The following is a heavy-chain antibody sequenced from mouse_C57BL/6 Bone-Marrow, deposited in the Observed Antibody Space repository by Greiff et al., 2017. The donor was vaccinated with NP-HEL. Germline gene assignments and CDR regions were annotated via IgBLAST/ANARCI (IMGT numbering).Heavy chain of an antibody. CDR2: IHPNSGST. V-gene: IGHV1-64*01. Sequence: QVQLQQPGAELVKPGASVKLSCKASGYTFTSYWMHWVKQRPGQGLEWIGMIHPNSGSTNSNEKFKSKATLTVDKSSSTAFMPLSRRTSEDSAVYCCARSGTTVVAYYYAMDYWGQGTSVTVSS. J-gene: IGHJ4*01. CDR1: GYTFTSYW. CDR3: ARSGTTVVAYYYAMDY. D-gene: IGHD1-1*01.